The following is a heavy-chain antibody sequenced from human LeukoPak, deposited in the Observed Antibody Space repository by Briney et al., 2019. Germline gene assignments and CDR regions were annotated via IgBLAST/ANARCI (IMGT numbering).Heavy chain of an antibody. V-gene: IGHV6-1*01. CDR1: GDSVSTNSVA. CDR2: TSYRSKWYN. J-gene: IGHJ4*02. CDR3: AREAEITRFDY. D-gene: IGHD5-24*01. Sequence: SQTLSLTCAISGDSVSTNSVAWNWTRHSPSRGLEWLGRTSYRSKWYNDYAVSVKSRITITPDTSKNQFSLQLSSVTPEDTAVYYCAREAEITRFDYWGQGTLVTVSS.